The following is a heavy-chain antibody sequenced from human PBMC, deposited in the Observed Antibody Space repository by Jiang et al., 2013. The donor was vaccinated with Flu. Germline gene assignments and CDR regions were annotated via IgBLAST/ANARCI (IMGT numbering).Heavy chain of an antibody. J-gene: IGHJ3*02. D-gene: IGHD4-17*01. V-gene: IGHV5-51*01. CDR3: ARETYGVRPDAFDI. Sequence: SGYSFTSYWIGWVCQMPGKGLEWMGIIYPGDSDTRYSPSFQGQVTISADKSISTAYLQWSSLKASDTAMYYCARETYGVRPDAFDIWGQGTMVTVSS. CDR2: IYPGDSDT. CDR1: GYSFTSYW.